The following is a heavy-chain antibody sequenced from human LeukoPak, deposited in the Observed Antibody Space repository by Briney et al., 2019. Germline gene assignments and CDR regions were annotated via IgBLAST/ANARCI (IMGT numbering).Heavy chain of an antibody. CDR2: FNAGNGNT. J-gene: IGHJ4*02. D-gene: IGHD3-22*01. V-gene: IGHV1-3*01. CDR3: ARDRDDSSGYYRETLFDY. CDR1: GYTFTSYA. Sequence: GASVKVSCKASGYTFTSYAMHWVRQAPGQRLEWMGWFNAGNGNTKYSQKFQGRVTITRDTSASTAYMELSSLRSEDTAVYYCARDRDDSSGYYRETLFDYWGQGTLVTVSS.